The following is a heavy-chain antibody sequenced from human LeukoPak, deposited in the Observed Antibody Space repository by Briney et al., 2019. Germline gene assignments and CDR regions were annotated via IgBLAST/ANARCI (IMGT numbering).Heavy chain of an antibody. D-gene: IGHD3-10*01. CDR1: GFTFTTYW. J-gene: IGHJ6*02. CDR3: ARTEDTYYYGSGSGPHYGMDV. Sequence: GGSLRLSCAASGFTFTTYWMSWVRQAPGKGLEWVAVISYDGSNKYYADSVKGRFTISRDNSKNTLYLQMNSLRAEDTAVYYCARTEDTYYYGSGSGPHYGMDVWGQGTTVTVSS. V-gene: IGHV3-30*03. CDR2: ISYDGSNK.